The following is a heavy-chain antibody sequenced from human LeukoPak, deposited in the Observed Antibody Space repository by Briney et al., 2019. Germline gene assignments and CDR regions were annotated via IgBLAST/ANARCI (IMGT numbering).Heavy chain of an antibody. V-gene: IGHV1-46*01. CDR2: INPSGGST. CDR1: GYTFTSYY. D-gene: IGHD2-2*01. Sequence: ASVKVSCKASGYTFTSYYIHWVRQAPGQGLEWMGIINPSGGSTRYPQKFQGRVTMTRDTSTSTVYMEVSSLRSEDTAVYYCATDKEVVPSATYFDYWGQGTPVTVSS. J-gene: IGHJ4*02. CDR3: ATDKEVVPSATYFDY.